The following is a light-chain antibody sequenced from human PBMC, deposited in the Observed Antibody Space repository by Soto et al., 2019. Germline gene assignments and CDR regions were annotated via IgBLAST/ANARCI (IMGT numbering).Light chain of an antibody. Sequence: DIQMTQSPSTLSASVGDRVTITCRSSQSISSYLAWYQQKQGKAPKLLIYKASSFESGVPSRFSGSGSGTEFTLTISSLQPDDFATYYCQQYISYLYTFGQGTKLEMK. J-gene: IGKJ2*01. CDR3: QQYISYLYT. CDR1: QSISSY. CDR2: KAS. V-gene: IGKV1-5*03.